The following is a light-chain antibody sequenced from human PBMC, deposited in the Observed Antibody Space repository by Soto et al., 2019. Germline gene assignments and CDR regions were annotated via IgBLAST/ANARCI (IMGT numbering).Light chain of an antibody. J-gene: IGKJ5*01. CDR3: QQYVTSPSIT. CDR1: ASIGDY. CDR2: AAS. V-gene: IGKV3-20*01. Sequence: EIVLTQSPGALSLSPGDRATLSCWASASIGDYLAWYQQRPGQAPRLLIYAASRRASGTPHRFSGSGSERASTLAISGLEPADFGVYYCQQYVTSPSITFGQGTRLVIK.